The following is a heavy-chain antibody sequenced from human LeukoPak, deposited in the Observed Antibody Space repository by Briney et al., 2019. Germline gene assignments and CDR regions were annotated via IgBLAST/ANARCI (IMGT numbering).Heavy chain of an antibody. D-gene: IGHD2-15*01. CDR1: GYTFTSYG. J-gene: IGHJ6*03. V-gene: IGHV7-4-1*02. Sequence: RASVKVSCKASGYTFTSYGISWVRQAPGQGLEWMGWINTNTGNPTYAQGFTGRFVFSLDTSVSTAYLQISSLKAEDTAVYYCARKSVAATPRDIVYQYYSMDVWGKGTTVTVSS. CDR2: INTNTGNP. CDR3: ARKSVAATPRDIVYQYYSMDV.